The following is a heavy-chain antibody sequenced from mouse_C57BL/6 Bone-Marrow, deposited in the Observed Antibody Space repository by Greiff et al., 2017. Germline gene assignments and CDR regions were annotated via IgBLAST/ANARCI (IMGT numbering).Heavy chain of an antibody. V-gene: IGHV5-15*01. CDR1: GFTFSDYG. J-gene: IGHJ1*03. Sequence: EVMLVESGGGLVQPGGSLKLSCAASGFTFSDYGMAWVRQAPRKGPEWVAFISNLAYSIYYADTVTGRFTISRENAKNTLYLEMSSLMSEDTALYYCAISYYYGSPSYWDFDVWGTGTTVTVSS. D-gene: IGHD1-1*01. CDR2: ISNLAYSI. CDR3: AISYYYGSPSYWDFDV.